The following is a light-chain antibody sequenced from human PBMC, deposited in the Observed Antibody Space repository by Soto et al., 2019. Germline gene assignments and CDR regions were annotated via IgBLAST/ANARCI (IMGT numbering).Light chain of an antibody. Sequence: DIQMTQSPSSLSASVGDRVTITCRASQSISSYLNWYQQKPGKAPKLLVYDASSLQSGVPSRFSGSGSGTDFTLTISSLQPEEFATYYCQQSYSTPLTFGGGTNVELK. J-gene: IGKJ4*01. V-gene: IGKV1-39*01. CDR3: QQSYSTPLT. CDR1: QSISSY. CDR2: DAS.